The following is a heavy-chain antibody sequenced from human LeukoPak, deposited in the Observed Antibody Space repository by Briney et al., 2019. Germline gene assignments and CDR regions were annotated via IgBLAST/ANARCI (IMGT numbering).Heavy chain of an antibody. V-gene: IGHV3-7*01. Sequence: GGSLRLSCAASGFTFSSYWMSWVRQAPGKGLEWVANIKQDGSENYYVDSVKGRFTISRDNAKNSLYLQMNSLRAEDTAVYYCARDNVGSSFDYWGQGTLVTVSS. J-gene: IGHJ4*02. CDR2: IKQDGSEN. D-gene: IGHD6-13*01. CDR3: ARDNVGSSFDY. CDR1: GFTFSSYW.